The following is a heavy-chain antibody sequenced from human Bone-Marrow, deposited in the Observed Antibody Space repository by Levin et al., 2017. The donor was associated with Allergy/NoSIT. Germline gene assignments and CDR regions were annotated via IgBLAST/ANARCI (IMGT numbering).Heavy chain of an antibody. CDR3: TAVFDY. CDR1: GFTFGDYA. Sequence: QSGGSLRLSCTASGFTFGDYAMNWFRQAPGKGLEWVGFVRSKAYGGTTEYAASVKGRFTISRDDSKNIAYLQMNNPKTEDTAVYHCTAVFDYWGQGTLVTVSS. V-gene: IGHV3-49*03. J-gene: IGHJ4*02. CDR2: VRSKAYGGTT.